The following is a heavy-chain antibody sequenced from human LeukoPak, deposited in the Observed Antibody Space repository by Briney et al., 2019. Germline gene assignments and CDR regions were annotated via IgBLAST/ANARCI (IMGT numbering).Heavy chain of an antibody. Sequence: NPSGTLSLTCAVSGGSISSSYWWSWVRQPPGKGLEWIGEIYQSGSTNYNPSLKSRVTMSVDKSKNQFSLKLSSVTAADTAVYYCARYYYGSGSYSNTFQHWGQGTLVTVSS. CDR2: IYQSGST. V-gene: IGHV4-4*02. CDR3: ARYYYGSGSYSNTFQH. J-gene: IGHJ1*01. D-gene: IGHD3-10*01. CDR1: GGSISSSYW.